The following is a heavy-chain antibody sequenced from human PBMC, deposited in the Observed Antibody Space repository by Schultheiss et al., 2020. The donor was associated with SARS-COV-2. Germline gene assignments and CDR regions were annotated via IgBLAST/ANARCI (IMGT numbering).Heavy chain of an antibody. V-gene: IGHV4-34*01. D-gene: IGHD5-12*01. CDR3: ARVRVVATSADAFDI. J-gene: IGHJ3*02. CDR1: GGSFSGYY. Sequence: SETLSLTCAVYGGSFSGYYWSWIRQPPGKGLERIGEINHSGSTNYNPSLKSRVTISVDTSKNQFSLKLSSVTAADTAVYYCARVRVVATSADAFDIWGQGTMVTVSS. CDR2: INHSGST.